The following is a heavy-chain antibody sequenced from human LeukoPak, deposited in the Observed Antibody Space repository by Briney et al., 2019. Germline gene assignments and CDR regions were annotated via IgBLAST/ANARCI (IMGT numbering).Heavy chain of an antibody. Sequence: GGSLRLSCAASGFTVSRNYMSWVRQAPGKGLEWVSAISGSGGSTYYADSVKGRFTISRDNSKNTLYLQMNSLRAEDTAVYYCAKPRRGYYDILTGFDYWGQGTLVTVSS. V-gene: IGHV3-23*01. CDR2: ISGSGGST. D-gene: IGHD3-9*01. J-gene: IGHJ4*02. CDR3: AKPRRGYYDILTGFDY. CDR1: GFTVSRNY.